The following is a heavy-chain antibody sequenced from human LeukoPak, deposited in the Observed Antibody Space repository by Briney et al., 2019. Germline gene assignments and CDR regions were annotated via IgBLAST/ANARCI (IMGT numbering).Heavy chain of an antibody. CDR3: TRGRQLGY. V-gene: IGHV3-7*01. CDR2: IKQDGSEK. D-gene: IGHD3-16*01. J-gene: IGHJ4*02. Sequence: GGPLRLSRAASGFTFSSYWMSWVRQAPGKGLEWVANIKQDGSEKYYVDSVKGRFTISRDNAKNSLYLQMNSLRAEDTDLYYCTRGRQLGYWGQGTLGTVSS. CDR1: GFTFSSYW.